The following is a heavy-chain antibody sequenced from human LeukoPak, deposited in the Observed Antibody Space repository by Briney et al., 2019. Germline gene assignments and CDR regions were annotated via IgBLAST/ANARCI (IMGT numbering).Heavy chain of an antibody. V-gene: IGHV3-48*04. CDR1: GFTFSSYS. J-gene: IGHJ5*02. CDR2: ISSSSSTI. D-gene: IGHD1-26*01. CDR3: ASAFYSGSS. Sequence: GGSLRLSCAASGFTFSSYSMTWVRQAPGKGLEWVSYISSSSSTIYYADSVKGRFTTSRDNAKNSLYLQMNSLRAEDTAVYYCASAFYSGSSWGQGTLVTVSS.